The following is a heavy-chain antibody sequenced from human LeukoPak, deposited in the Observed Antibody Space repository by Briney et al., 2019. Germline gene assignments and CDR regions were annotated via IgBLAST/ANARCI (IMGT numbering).Heavy chain of an antibody. CDR2: INAGNGNT. Sequence: ASVKVSCKASGYTFINFAINWGRQAPGQRPEWMGWINAGNGNTKYSQKFQGRVTITADESTSTAYVELSSLRSEDTAVYYCARSVPLVVATTDYYYYYMDVWGKGTTVTVSS. CDR1: GYTFINFA. D-gene: IGHD1-26*01. V-gene: IGHV1-3*01. J-gene: IGHJ6*03. CDR3: ARSVPLVVATTDYYYYYMDV.